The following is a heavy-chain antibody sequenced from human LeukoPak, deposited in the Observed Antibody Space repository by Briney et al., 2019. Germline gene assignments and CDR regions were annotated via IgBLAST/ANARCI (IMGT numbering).Heavy chain of an antibody. CDR3: ARTTWDTVMIHTPPFDQ. Sequence: GGSLRLSCAVSGVGVSFNYMTWVRQAPGKGLQWVSVIYTGGNTHYVDSVRGRFIISRDTSKNTLYLQMNSLRSDDTAVYFCARTTWDTVMIHTPPFDQWGQGTLVTVSS. D-gene: IGHD4-17*01. CDR1: GVGVSFNY. V-gene: IGHV3-66*01. CDR2: IYTGGNT. J-gene: IGHJ4*02.